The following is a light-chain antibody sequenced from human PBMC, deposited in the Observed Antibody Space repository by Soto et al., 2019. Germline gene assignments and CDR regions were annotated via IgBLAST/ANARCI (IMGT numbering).Light chain of an antibody. V-gene: IGKV3-15*01. CDR2: GPS. Sequence: EIVSTQSPATLSVSPGESATLSCRASQSVSSNLAWYQQKPGQAPRLVIHGPSTRATGIPAKFSGRGSGTEFTLTISSMQHEDVAVYYCQQYDNWPITFGQGTRLEIK. CDR1: QSVSSN. J-gene: IGKJ5*01. CDR3: QQYDNWPIT.